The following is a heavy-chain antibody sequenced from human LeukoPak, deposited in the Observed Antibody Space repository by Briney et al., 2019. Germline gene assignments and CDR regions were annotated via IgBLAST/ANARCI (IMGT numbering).Heavy chain of an antibody. V-gene: IGHV3-23*01. Sequence: PGGTLRLSCAASGFTFSSYGMSWVRQAPGKGLEWVSAISGSGGSTYYADSVKGRFTISRDNSKNTLYLQMNSLRAEDTAVYYCAQDSYSSSWCTFDNWDQGTLVTVSS. CDR2: ISGSGGST. CDR3: AQDSYSSSWCTFDN. D-gene: IGHD6-13*01. J-gene: IGHJ4*02. CDR1: GFTFSSYG.